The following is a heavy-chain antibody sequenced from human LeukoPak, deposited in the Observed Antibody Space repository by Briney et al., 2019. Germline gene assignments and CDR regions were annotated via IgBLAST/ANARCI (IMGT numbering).Heavy chain of an antibody. Sequence: SETLSLTCAVYGGSFSGYYWSWIRQPPGKGLEWIGEINHSGSTNYNPSLKSRVTISVDKSKNQFSLKLSSVTAADTAVYYCARSYGDYARPDYWGQGTLVTVSS. D-gene: IGHD4-17*01. V-gene: IGHV4-34*01. CDR1: GGSFSGYY. J-gene: IGHJ4*02. CDR2: INHSGST. CDR3: ARSYGDYARPDY.